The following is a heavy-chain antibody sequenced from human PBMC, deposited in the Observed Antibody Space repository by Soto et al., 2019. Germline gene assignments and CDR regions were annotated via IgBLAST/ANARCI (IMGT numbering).Heavy chain of an antibody. Sequence: ASVKVSCKASGYTFTSYGISWVRQAPGQGLEWMGWISAYNGNTNYAQKLQGRVTMTTDTSTSTAYMELRSLRSDDTAVYYCARASRATTRYYYYGMDVWGQGTTVTVSS. CDR2: ISAYNGNT. V-gene: IGHV1-18*04. CDR1: GYTFTSYG. CDR3: ARASRATTRYYYYGMDV. D-gene: IGHD1-26*01. J-gene: IGHJ6*02.